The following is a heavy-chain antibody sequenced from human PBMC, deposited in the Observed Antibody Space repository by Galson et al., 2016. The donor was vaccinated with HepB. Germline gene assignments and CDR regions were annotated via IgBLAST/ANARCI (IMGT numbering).Heavy chain of an antibody. D-gene: IGHD6-13*01. J-gene: IGHJ4*02. Sequence: SLRLSCAASGFTFSKYALHWVRQAPGKGLEWVAVISTNGISQNYEDSVKGRFTISRDNSKNTLYLQMNSLRAEDTAIYYCAREAPIAAPGANDCWGQGTQVTVSS. CDR2: ISTNGISQ. V-gene: IGHV3-30*04. CDR1: GFTFSKYA. CDR3: AREAPIAAPGANDC.